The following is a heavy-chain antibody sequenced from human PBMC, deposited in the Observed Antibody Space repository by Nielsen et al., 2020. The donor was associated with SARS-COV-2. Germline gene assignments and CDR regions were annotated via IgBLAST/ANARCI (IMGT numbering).Heavy chain of an antibody. Sequence: GESLKISCAASGFAFDSYVMSWVRQAPGKGLEWVSSISASGGSTYYAGSVKGRFTISRDNSKNTLYVQMNSLRAEDTAVYYCAKDRNTVVTPINWSDPWGQGTLVTVSS. V-gene: IGHV3-23*01. D-gene: IGHD4-23*01. J-gene: IGHJ5*02. CDR2: ISASGGST. CDR3: AKDRNTVVTPINWSDP. CDR1: GFAFDSYV.